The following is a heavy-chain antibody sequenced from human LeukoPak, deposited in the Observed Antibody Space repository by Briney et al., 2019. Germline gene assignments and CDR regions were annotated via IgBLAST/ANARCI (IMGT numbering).Heavy chain of an antibody. CDR1: GFTFSSYW. J-gene: IGHJ4*02. CDR3: ARDLYSSSWPR. CDR2: INQDGSAK. Sequence: GGSLRLSCAASGFTFSSYWMSWVRQAPGKGLEWVANINQDGSAKYYVDSVKGRFTISRDNAKNSLYLQMNSLRAEDTAVYYCARDLYSSSWPRWGQGTLVTVSS. D-gene: IGHD6-13*01. V-gene: IGHV3-7*01.